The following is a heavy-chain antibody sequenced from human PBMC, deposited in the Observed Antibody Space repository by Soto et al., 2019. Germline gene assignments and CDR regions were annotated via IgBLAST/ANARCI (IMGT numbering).Heavy chain of an antibody. V-gene: IGHV3-15*01. CDR3: STRDAWEYSGYDLMDY. D-gene: IGHD5-12*01. CDR2: IKSKTDGGTT. CDR1: GFTFSNAW. Sequence: EVQLVESGGGLVKPGGSLRLSCAASGFTFSNAWMSWVRQAPGKGLEWVGRIKSKTDGGTTDYAAPVKGRFTISRDDSKNTLYLQMNSLKTEDTAVYYCSTRDAWEYSGYDLMDYWGQGTLVTVSS. J-gene: IGHJ4*02.